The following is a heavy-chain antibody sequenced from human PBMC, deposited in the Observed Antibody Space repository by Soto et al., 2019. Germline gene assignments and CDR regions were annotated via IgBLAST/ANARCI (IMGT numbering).Heavy chain of an antibody. V-gene: IGHV3-11*04. CDR3: ARDFGHGYYLDY. J-gene: IGHJ4*02. Sequence: GSLRLSCAASGFTFSDHYMAWIRQAPGKGLEIVAHMSGSGSSEDYGDSVKGRLTISRDNAESSLYLQMNSLRDEDTAVYFCARDFGHGYYLDYWGRGTLVTVSS. CDR2: MSGSGSSE. CDR1: GFTFSDHY. D-gene: IGHD3-3*01.